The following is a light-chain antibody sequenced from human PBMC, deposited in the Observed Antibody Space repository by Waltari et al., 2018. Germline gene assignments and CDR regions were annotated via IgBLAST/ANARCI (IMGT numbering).Light chain of an antibody. V-gene: IGLV1-44*01. J-gene: IGLJ2*01. CDR1: SSNIGSNV. CDR2: SNN. Sequence: QSVLTQPPSASGTPGQRVTISCSGSSSNIGSNVVNWYQQLPGSAPKLLIQSNNRRPAGVPDRFSGSKSGTSASLAISGLQSADEADYYCAAWDDSLNGHVVFGGGTKLTVL. CDR3: AAWDDSLNGHVV.